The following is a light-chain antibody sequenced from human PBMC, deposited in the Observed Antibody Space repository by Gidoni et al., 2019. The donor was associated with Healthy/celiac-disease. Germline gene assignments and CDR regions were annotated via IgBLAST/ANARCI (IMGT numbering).Light chain of an antibody. J-gene: IGLJ2*01. CDR3: QTWGTGILV. CDR1: SGHSSYA. Sequence: QLVLTQSPSASASLAAPVKLTCTLSSGHSSYAIAWHQQQPEKGPRYLMKLNSDGSHSKGDGIPDRFSGSSSGAARYLTISSLQSEDEADYYCQTWGTGILVFGGGTKLTV. V-gene: IGLV4-69*01. CDR2: LNSDGSH.